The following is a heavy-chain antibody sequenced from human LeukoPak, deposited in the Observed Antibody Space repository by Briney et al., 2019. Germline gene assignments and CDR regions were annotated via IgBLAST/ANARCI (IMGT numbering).Heavy chain of an antibody. CDR2: IIPIFGTA. D-gene: IGHD2-21*01. V-gene: IGHV1-69*05. Sequence: GASVKVSCKASGGTFSSYAISWVRQAPGQGLEWMGGIIPIFGTANYAQKFQGRVTITTDESTSTAYMELSSLRSEDTAVYYCARASHIATYYYYYYMDVWGKGTTVTVS. CDR1: GGTFSSYA. J-gene: IGHJ6*03. CDR3: ARASHIATYYYYYYMDV.